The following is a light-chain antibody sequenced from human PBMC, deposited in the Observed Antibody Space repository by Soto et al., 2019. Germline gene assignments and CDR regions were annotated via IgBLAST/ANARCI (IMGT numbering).Light chain of an antibody. Sequence: DIQMTQSPSTLSGSVGDRVTITCRASQTISSWLAWYQQKPGKAPKLLIYKASTLKSGVPSRLSGSGSGTEFTLTISSLQTDDFATYYCQHYNSYSEAFGKGTKVELK. CDR2: KAS. CDR3: QHYNSYSEA. J-gene: IGKJ1*01. CDR1: QTISSW. V-gene: IGKV1-5*03.